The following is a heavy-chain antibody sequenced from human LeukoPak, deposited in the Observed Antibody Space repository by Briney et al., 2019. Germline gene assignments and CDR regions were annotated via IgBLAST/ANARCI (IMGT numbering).Heavy chain of an antibody. V-gene: IGHV3-23*01. CDR2: ISNNGGYT. Sequence: GGSLRLSCAASGFTFSSSAMSWVRQAPGKGLEWVSAISNNGGYTYYADSVQGRFTISGDNSKSTLCLQMNSLRAEDTAVYHCTRDRGAYNLYDYWGQGTLVTVSS. CDR1: GFTFSSSA. CDR3: TRDRGAYNLYDY. J-gene: IGHJ4*02. D-gene: IGHD1-1*01.